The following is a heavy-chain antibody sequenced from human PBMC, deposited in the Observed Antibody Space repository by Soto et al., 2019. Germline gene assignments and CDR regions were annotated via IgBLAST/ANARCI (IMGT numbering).Heavy chain of an antibody. V-gene: IGHV1-69*12. Sequence: QVQLVQSGAEVKKPGSSVKVSCKASGGAFTSYAISWVRQAPGQGLEWMGGIIPIFGTADYAQKFQGRVTITAGESTSTAYMELSSLRSEDTAVYYCAVTMTNYYYYGMDVWGQWTTVTVSS. CDR1: GGAFTSYA. D-gene: IGHD3-22*01. CDR2: IIPIFGTA. CDR3: AVTMTNYYYYGMDV. J-gene: IGHJ6*02.